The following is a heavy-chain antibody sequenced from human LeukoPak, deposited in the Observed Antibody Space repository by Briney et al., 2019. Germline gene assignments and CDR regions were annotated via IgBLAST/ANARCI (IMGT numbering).Heavy chain of an antibody. Sequence: GGSLRLSCAASGFNFSMYWMHWVRQAPGEGLVWVSRINNDGSSTNYAHSVKGRFTISRDNAKNTLYLQMNSLRVEDTAVYYCARAYCSGGSCPYWYFDLWGRGTLVTVS. CDR2: INNDGSST. CDR3: ARAYCSGGSCPYWYFDL. CDR1: GFNFSMYW. D-gene: IGHD2-15*01. V-gene: IGHV3-74*01. J-gene: IGHJ2*01.